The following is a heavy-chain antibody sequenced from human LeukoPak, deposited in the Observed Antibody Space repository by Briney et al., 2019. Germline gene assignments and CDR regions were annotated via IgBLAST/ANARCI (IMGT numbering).Heavy chain of an antibody. CDR1: GFTFSNSA. V-gene: IGHV3-23*01. D-gene: IGHD6-19*01. Sequence: GGSLRLSCAASGFTFSNSAMSWVRQAPGKGLEWFSTLSGSGITTYYADSVKGRFTISRDNSKNTLYLQMNSLRAEDTAVYYCAKGIYSSGWSYFDYWGHGTLVTVSS. J-gene: IGHJ4*01. CDR3: AKGIYSSGWSYFDY. CDR2: LSGSGITT.